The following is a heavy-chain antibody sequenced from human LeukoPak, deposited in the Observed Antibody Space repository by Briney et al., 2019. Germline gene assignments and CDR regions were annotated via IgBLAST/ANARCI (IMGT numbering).Heavy chain of an antibody. CDR2: INAGKGNT. D-gene: IGHD2-2*01. Sequence: ASVKVSCKASEYTFSSYSIHWVRQAPGQGLEWMGWINAGKGNTKYSQNLQGRVTVTGDTSASTAYMELSSLTSEDTAVYYCARGSCSSTSCFMDVWGQGTTVTVSS. J-gene: IGHJ6*02. V-gene: IGHV1-3*01. CDR1: EYTFSSYS. CDR3: ARGSCSSTSCFMDV.